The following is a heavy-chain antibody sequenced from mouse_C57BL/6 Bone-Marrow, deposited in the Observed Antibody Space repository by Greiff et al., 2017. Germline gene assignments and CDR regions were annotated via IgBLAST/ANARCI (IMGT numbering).Heavy chain of an antibody. V-gene: IGHV1-64*01. CDR1: GYTFTNYW. CDR3: ARSYDYDDYTMDY. D-gene: IGHD2-4*01. CDR2: MHPNGGSP. J-gene: IGHJ4*01. Sequence: QVQVQQPGAELVKPGASVKLSCKASGYTFTNYWMHWVKQRPGQGLEWIGMMHPNGGSPDYNEKFKSEATLSVDKSSRTAYMELSSLTSEDSAVYYCARSYDYDDYTMDYWGQGTSVTVSS.